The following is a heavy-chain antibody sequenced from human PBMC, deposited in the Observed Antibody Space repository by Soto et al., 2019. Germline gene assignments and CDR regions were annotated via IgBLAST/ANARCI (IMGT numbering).Heavy chain of an antibody. CDR2: IYYSGST. CDR3: ARDYGSTTYVHAFDI. J-gene: IGHJ3*02. D-gene: IGHD2-2*01. Sequence: QVQLQESGPGLVKPSQTLSLTCTVSGGSISSGGYYWSWIRQHPGKGLEWIGYIYYSGSTYYNPSLKSRVTISVDTSKNQFTLKLSSVTAADTAVYYCARDYGSTTYVHAFDIWGQGTMVTVSS. CDR1: GGSISSGGYY. V-gene: IGHV4-31*03.